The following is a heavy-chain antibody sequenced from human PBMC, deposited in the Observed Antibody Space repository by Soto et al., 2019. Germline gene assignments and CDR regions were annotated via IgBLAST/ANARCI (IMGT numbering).Heavy chain of an antibody. CDR3: ARGNPFNYAGFDV. J-gene: IGHJ6*02. Sequence: VKVSCKASGYTFSDFDINWLRQAAGQGPEWMGWMNAKSGDTFSAQRLQGKFNMTWDTSLSTAYMEVGSLTSDDAAIYYCARGNPFNYAGFDVWGQGTTVTVSS. V-gene: IGHV1-8*01. CDR1: GYTFSDFD. CDR2: MNAKSGDT. D-gene: IGHD3-16*01.